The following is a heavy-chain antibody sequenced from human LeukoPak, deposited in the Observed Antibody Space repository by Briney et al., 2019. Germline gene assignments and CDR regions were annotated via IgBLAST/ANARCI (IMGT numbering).Heavy chain of an antibody. J-gene: IGHJ6*03. CDR2: ISSSGSTI. CDR3: ARDPYSGNYGDSYYYYMDV. Sequence: GGSLRLSCAASGFTFSSYEMNWVRQAPGKGLEWVSYISSSGSTIYYADSVKGRFTISRDNAKSPLYLQMDSLRDEDTAVYYCARDPYSGNYGDSYYYYMDVWGKGTTVTISS. CDR1: GFTFSSYE. V-gene: IGHV3-48*03. D-gene: IGHD1-26*01.